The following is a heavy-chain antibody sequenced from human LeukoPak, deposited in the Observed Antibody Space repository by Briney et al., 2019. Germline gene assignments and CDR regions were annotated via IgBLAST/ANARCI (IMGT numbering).Heavy chain of an antibody. CDR2: ISWNSGSI. CDR3: AKGLIVVVTAPFDY. CDR1: GFTFDDYA. D-gene: IGHD2-21*02. Sequence: GGSLRLSCAASGFTFDDYAMHWVRQAPGKGLEWVSGISWNSGSIGYADSVKGRFTISRDNAKNSLYLQMNSLRAEDTALYYCAKGLIVVVTAPFDYWGQGTLVTVSS. J-gene: IGHJ4*02. V-gene: IGHV3-9*01.